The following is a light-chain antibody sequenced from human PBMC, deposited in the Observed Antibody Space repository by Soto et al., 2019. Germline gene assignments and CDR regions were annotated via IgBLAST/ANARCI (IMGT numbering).Light chain of an antibody. CDR1: QSLLYSDGNTY. Sequence: DVVMTQSPLSLPVTLGQPASISCRSSQSLLYSDGNTYLSWFQQRPGQSPRRLIYKVSNRDSGVPERFSGSGSGTDFTLKISRVEAEDVGVYYCMQGTHWPRTFGQGTKVDIK. CDR3: MQGTHWPRT. J-gene: IGKJ1*01. V-gene: IGKV2-30*01. CDR2: KVS.